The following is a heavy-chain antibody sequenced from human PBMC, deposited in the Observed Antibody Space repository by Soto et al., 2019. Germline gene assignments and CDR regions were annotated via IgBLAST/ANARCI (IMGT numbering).Heavy chain of an antibody. D-gene: IGHD3-10*01. CDR2: ISGSGGST. Sequence: GGSLRLSCAASGFTFSSYAMSWVRQAPGKGLEWVSAISGSGGSTYYADSVKGRFTISRDNSKNTLYLQMNSLRAEDTAVYYCARGPNYGSGSYYIPDYYYYGMDVWGQGTTVTVSS. CDR3: ARGPNYGSGSYYIPDYYYYGMDV. J-gene: IGHJ6*02. V-gene: IGHV3-23*01. CDR1: GFTFSSYA.